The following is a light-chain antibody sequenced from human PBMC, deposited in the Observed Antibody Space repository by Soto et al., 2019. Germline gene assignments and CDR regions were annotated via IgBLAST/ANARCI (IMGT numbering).Light chain of an antibody. J-gene: IGKJ1*01. CDR2: AAS. CDR3: QQSYSNLRT. V-gene: IGKV1-39*01. Sequence: IKMSQSPSSLSATVGDRVTITCRASQNISIYLSWYQQKPGKAPKLLIYAASSLQSGVPSRFSGSGSGTDFTLTISSLQPEDFATYYCQQSYSNLRTFGQGTKVDI. CDR1: QNISIY.